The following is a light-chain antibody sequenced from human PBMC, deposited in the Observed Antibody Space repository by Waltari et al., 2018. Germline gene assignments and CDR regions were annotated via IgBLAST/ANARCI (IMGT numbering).Light chain of an antibody. J-gene: IGKJ1*01. CDR1: LGIRSW. V-gene: IGKV1-5*03. CDR2: KSS. Sequence: DIQMTQSPSTLSASVGDRVTITCRASLGIRSWLAWYQQKPGKAPDLLVAKSSTLETGVPSRFSGSGSGTEVTLTISSVQPDDFATYYCQQYYSYPRTFGQGTKVEIK. CDR3: QQYYSYPRT.